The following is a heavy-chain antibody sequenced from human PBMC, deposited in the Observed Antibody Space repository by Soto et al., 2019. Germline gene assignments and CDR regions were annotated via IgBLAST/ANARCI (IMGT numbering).Heavy chain of an antibody. J-gene: IGHJ6*02. Sequence: SETLSLTCAVYGGSFSGYYWSWIRQPPGKGLEWIGEINHSGSTNYNPSLKSRVTISVDTSKNQFSLKLSSVTAADTAVYYCARVPWLGLGAYYYYYYGMDVWGQGTTVTVSS. CDR3: ARVPWLGLGAYYYYYYGMDV. CDR1: GGSFSGYY. CDR2: INHSGST. D-gene: IGHD3-10*01. V-gene: IGHV4-34*01.